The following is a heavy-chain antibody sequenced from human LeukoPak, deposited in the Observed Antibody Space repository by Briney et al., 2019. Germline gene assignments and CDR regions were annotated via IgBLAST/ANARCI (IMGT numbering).Heavy chain of an antibody. J-gene: IGHJ4*02. CDR2: ISCDGSNK. V-gene: IGHV3-30-3*01. D-gene: IGHD6-13*01. CDR3: ARIPGYSSSWYISEIDY. Sequence: PGGSLRLSCAASGFTFSSYAMHWVRQAPGKGLEWVAVISCDGSNKYYADSVKGRFTISRDNSKNTLYLQMNSLRAEDTAVYYCARIPGYSSSWYISEIDYWGQGTLVTVSS. CDR1: GFTFSSYA.